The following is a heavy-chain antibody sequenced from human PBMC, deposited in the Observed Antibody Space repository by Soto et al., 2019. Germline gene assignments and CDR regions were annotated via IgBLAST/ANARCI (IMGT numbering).Heavy chain of an antibody. CDR2: ISYDGSNK. CDR1: GFTFSSYG. CDR3: AKALRFLEWLTGY. Sequence: GGSLRLSCAASGFTFSSYGMHWVRQAPGKGLEWVAVISYDGSNKYYADSVKGRFTISRDNSKNTLYLQMNSLRAEDTAVYYCAKALRFLEWLTGYWGQGTLVTVSS. D-gene: IGHD3-3*01. J-gene: IGHJ4*02. V-gene: IGHV3-30*18.